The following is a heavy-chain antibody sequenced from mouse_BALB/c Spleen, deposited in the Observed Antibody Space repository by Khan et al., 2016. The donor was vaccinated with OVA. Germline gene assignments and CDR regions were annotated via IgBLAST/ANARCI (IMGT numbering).Heavy chain of an antibody. Sequence: EVELVESGGDLVRPGGSLKLSCSASGFTFSTYAMSWVRQTPEKRLEWVATISSSGDYIYYPASVKGRFTISRDTAKTTLYLQMSSLRSEDTAMYYCARHNYGPFAYWGQGTLVTVSA. CDR2: ISSSGDYI. CDR1: GFTFSTYA. D-gene: IGHD1-1*01. V-gene: IGHV5-9-3*01. CDR3: ARHNYGPFAY. J-gene: IGHJ3*01.